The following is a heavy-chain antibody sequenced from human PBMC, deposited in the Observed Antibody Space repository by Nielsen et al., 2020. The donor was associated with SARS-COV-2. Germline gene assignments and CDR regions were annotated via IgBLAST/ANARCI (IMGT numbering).Heavy chain of an antibody. V-gene: IGHV3-7*01. J-gene: IGHJ4*02. Sequence: GGSLRLSCVVSGFNFRGYWMTWVRQAPGKGLEWVGNIKLDGSEKYYVDSVKGRFTISRDNARNTLYLQMNSLRVEDTAVYYCARGRSSSWEDYLDYWGQGTLVTVSS. CDR3: ARGRSSSWEDYLDY. CDR1: GFNFRGYW. CDR2: IKLDGSEK. D-gene: IGHD6-13*01.